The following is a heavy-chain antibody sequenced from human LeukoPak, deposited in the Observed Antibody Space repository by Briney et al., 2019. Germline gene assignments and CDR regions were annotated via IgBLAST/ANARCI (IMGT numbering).Heavy chain of an antibody. Sequence: PSETQSLTCPVSGYSISSGYYWGWIRQPPGKGLEWIGSIYHSGNTYYNASLKSRVTISIDTSKNQFSLRLSSVTAADTAVYYCGRQLHGSFPTVVDPWGPGTLVTVSS. J-gene: IGHJ5*02. CDR1: GYSISSGYY. D-gene: IGHD1-1*01. CDR2: IYHSGNT. CDR3: GRQLHGSFPTVVDP. V-gene: IGHV4-38-2*01.